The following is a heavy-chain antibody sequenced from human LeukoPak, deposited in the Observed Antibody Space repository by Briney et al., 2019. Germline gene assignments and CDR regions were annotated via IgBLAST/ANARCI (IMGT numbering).Heavy chain of an antibody. J-gene: IGHJ4*02. D-gene: IGHD2-8*01. Sequence: GGSLRLSCTVSGFTVSSNSWSWVRQAPGKRLEWVSFIYSGGNTHYSDSVTGRFTISRDNSKNTLYLQMNSLRAEDTAVYYCARVRGYCTNGVCYTYYWGQGTLVTVSS. CDR2: IYSGGNT. CDR1: GFTVSSNS. V-gene: IGHV3-53*01. CDR3: ARVRGYCTNGVCYTYY.